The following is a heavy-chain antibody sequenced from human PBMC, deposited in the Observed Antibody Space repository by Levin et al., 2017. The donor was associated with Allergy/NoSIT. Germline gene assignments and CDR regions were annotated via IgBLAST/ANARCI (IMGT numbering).Heavy chain of an antibody. Sequence: GGSLRLSCAASGFTFSSYGMHWVRQAPGKGLEWVAVIWYDGSNKYYADSVKGRFTISRDNSKNTLYLQMNSLRAEDTAVYYCARSGYSGYDYYYFDYWGQGTLVTVSS. CDR2: IWYDGSNK. CDR1: GFTFSSYG. J-gene: IGHJ4*02. CDR3: ARSGYSGYDYYYFDY. V-gene: IGHV3-33*01. D-gene: IGHD5-12*01.